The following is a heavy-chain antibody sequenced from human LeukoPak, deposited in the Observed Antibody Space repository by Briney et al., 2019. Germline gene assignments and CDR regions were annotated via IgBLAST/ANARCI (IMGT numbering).Heavy chain of an antibody. CDR2: INHSGST. CDR1: GGSFSGYY. CDR3: ARQSGRGARGYSYLQTHYFDY. D-gene: IGHD5-18*01. V-gene: IGHV4-34*01. J-gene: IGHJ4*02. Sequence: PSETLSLTCAVYGGSFSGYYWSWIRQPPGKGLEWIGEINHSGSTNYNPSLKSRVTISVDTSKNQFSLKLSSVTAADTAVYYCARQSGRGARGYSYLQTHYFDYWGQGTLVTVSS.